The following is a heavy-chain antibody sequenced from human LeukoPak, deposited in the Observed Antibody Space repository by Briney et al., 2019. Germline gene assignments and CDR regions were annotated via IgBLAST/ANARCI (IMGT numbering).Heavy chain of an antibody. Sequence: ASVKVSYKASGYTFTGYYMHWVRQAPGQGLEWMGWINPNSGGTNHAQKLQGRVTMTRDTSISTAYMELSRLRSDDTAVYYCARDPAFYCSGGSCYPYWGQGTLVTVSS. CDR1: GYTFTGYY. CDR3: ARDPAFYCSGGSCYPY. D-gene: IGHD2-15*01. V-gene: IGHV1-2*02. J-gene: IGHJ4*02. CDR2: INPNSGGT.